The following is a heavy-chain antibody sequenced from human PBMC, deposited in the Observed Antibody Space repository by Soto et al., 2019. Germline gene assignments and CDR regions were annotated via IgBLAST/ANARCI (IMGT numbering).Heavy chain of an antibody. Sequence: QVQLVQSGAEVKKPGSSVKVSCKASGGTFSSYAISWVRQAPGQGLEWMGGIIPNFGTANYAQKFQGRVTITADESTSTAYMELSSLRSEDTAVYYCARAGIVLVPAALYYYGMDVWGQGTTVTVSS. CDR1: GGTFSSYA. J-gene: IGHJ6*02. CDR2: IIPNFGTA. V-gene: IGHV1-69*12. D-gene: IGHD2-2*01. CDR3: ARAGIVLVPAALYYYGMDV.